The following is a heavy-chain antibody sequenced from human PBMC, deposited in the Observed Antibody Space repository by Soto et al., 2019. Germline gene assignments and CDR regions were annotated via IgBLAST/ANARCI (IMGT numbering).Heavy chain of an antibody. V-gene: IGHV1-69*13. CDR1: GGTFSSYA. Sequence: ASVKVSCKASGGTFSSYAISWVRQAPGQGLEWMGGIIPIFGTANYAQKFQGRVTITADESTSTAYMELSSLRSEDTAVYYCAKDQGTVTTFQFDYWGQGTLVTVSS. J-gene: IGHJ4*02. CDR3: AKDQGTVTTFQFDY. CDR2: IIPIFGTA. D-gene: IGHD4-4*01.